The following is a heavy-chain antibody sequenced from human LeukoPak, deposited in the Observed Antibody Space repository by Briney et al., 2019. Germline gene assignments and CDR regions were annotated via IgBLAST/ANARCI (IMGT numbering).Heavy chain of an antibody. Sequence: SETLSLTCTVSGGSISSSYWSWIRQPPGKGLEWIGNIYNSGSTNYNPSLKSRVTISVDTSKNQLSLKLSSVTAADTAVYYCARGYAQLDSWGQGTLVTVSS. CDR1: GGSISSSY. V-gene: IGHV4-59*08. D-gene: IGHD2-2*01. J-gene: IGHJ4*02. CDR3: ARGYAQLDS. CDR2: IYNSGST.